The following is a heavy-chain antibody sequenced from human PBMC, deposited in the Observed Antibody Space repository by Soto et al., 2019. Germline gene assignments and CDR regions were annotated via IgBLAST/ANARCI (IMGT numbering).Heavy chain of an antibody. Sequence: QVQLVESGGGVVQPGRSLRLSCAASGFIFNEYGMHWVRQAPGKGLECVAVIWYDGSNKYYADSVKGRFTFSRDNSKNTMSLQMNSLRVEDTAIDYCARWGCSGGNCNLKQRSFDLWGQGTLVTVSS. D-gene: IGHD2-15*01. J-gene: IGHJ5*02. CDR1: GFIFNEYG. CDR3: ARWGCSGGNCNLKQRSFDL. CDR2: IWYDGSNK. V-gene: IGHV3-33*01.